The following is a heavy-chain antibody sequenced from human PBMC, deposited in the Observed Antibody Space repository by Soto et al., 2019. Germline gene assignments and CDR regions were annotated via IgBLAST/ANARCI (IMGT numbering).Heavy chain of an antibody. CDR2: IYTSGGT. V-gene: IGHV4-4*07. CDR3: ARGGIQLSYAFDH. J-gene: IGHJ4*02. CDR1: GTSVSNYY. D-gene: IGHD3-10*01. Sequence: ETLSLTCSVSGTSVSNYYWSWIRQPAGKGLEHIGRIYTSGGTSYNPSLKSRVTMSMDTSQTQIYLNLTSVTAADTAVYYCARGGIQLSYAFDHWGKGILVTVSS.